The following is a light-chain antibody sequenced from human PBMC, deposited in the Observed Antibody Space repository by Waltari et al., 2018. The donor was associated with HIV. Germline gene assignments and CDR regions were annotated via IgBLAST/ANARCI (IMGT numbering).Light chain of an antibody. J-gene: IGKJ2*01. CDR3: HQYDHESHA. Sequence: DIQLTQSPSALYASIGDRATIACQASQDVKTSLNWYQQKPGKAPRLLIFDAANVHSGVPARFRGSGSGTDFSLAISGLQPEDIATYFCHQYDHESHAFGQGTKVDLK. CDR2: DAA. CDR1: QDVKTS. V-gene: IGKV1-33*01.